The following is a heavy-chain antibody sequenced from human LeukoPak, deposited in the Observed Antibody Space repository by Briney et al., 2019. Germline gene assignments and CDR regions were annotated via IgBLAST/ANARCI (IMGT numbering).Heavy chain of an antibody. J-gene: IGHJ4*02. D-gene: IGHD2-2*02. V-gene: IGHV5-51*01. CDR1: GYSFTSYW. Sequence: GESLKISCKGSGYSFTSYWIGWVRQMPGKGLEWMGIIYPGDSDTRYSPSFQGQVTISADKSISTAYLQWSSLKASDTAMYYCARPPPGCTTTSCYMAYWGQGTLVTVSS. CDR3: ARPPPGCTTTSCYMAY. CDR2: IYPGDSDT.